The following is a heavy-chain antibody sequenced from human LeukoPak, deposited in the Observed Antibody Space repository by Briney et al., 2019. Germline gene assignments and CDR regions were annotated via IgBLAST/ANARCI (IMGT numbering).Heavy chain of an antibody. D-gene: IGHD2-2*01. J-gene: IGHJ6*02. CDR3: AGGLGVVPAATRGMDV. CDR1: GYTFTSYG. CDR2: ISAYNGNT. V-gene: IGHV1-18*01. Sequence: GASVKVSCKASGYTFTSYGISWVRQAPGQGLEWMGWISAYNGNTNYAQKLQGRVTVTTDTSTSTAYMELRSLRSDDTAVYYCAGGLGVVPAATRGMDVWGQGTTVTVSS.